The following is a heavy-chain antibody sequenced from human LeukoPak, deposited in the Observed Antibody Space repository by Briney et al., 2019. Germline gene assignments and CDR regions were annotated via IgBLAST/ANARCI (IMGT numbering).Heavy chain of an antibody. Sequence: ASVKVSCKVSGYTLTELSMHWVRQAPGEGLEWMGGFDPEDGETIYAQKFQGRVTMTEDTSTDTAYMELSSLRSEDTAVYYCATAQTTVTTTNYFDYWGQGTLVTVSS. V-gene: IGHV1-24*01. CDR1: GYTLTELS. CDR3: ATAQTTVTTTNYFDY. CDR2: FDPEDGET. D-gene: IGHD4-17*01. J-gene: IGHJ4*02.